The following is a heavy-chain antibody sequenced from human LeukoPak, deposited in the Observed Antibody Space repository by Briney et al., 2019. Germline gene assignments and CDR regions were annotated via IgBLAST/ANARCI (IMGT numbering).Heavy chain of an antibody. J-gene: IGHJ5*02. V-gene: IGHV3-20*04. CDR1: GFTFDAYG. CDR3: ARDGDYKRGVDP. D-gene: IGHD4-17*01. Sequence: PGGSLRLSCAASGFTFDAYGMSWVRQAPGKGLEWVSGINWNAGSTGYADSVKGRFTISRDNAKNSLYLQMNSLRVEDTAVYYCARDGDYKRGVDPWGQGTLVTVSS. CDR2: INWNAGST.